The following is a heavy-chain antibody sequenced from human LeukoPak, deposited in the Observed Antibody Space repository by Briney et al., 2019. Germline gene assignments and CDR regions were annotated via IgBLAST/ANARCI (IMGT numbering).Heavy chain of an antibody. CDR1: GFSFSSYA. J-gene: IGHJ3*02. D-gene: IGHD1-26*01. Sequence: GGSLRLSCAASGFSFSSYAMHWVRQAPGKGLEWVAVISYDGSNKYYADSVKGRFTISRDNSKNTLYLQMNSLRAGDTAVYYCARDLKPSGSYYPYDAFDIWGQGTMDTVSS. CDR2: ISYDGSNK. CDR3: ARDLKPSGSYYPYDAFDI. V-gene: IGHV3-30*04.